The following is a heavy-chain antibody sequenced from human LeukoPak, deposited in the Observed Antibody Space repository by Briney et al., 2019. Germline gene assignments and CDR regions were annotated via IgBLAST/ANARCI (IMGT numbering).Heavy chain of an antibody. Sequence: GRSLRLSCAASGFTFDDYAMHWVRQAPGKGLEWVSGISWNSGTIGYADSVKGRFTISRDNAKNSLYLQMNSLRAEDTVLYYCAKYMYYDNSALDYWGQGTLVTVSS. CDR2: ISWNSGTI. CDR3: AKYMYYDNSALDY. CDR1: GFTFDDYA. D-gene: IGHD3-22*01. V-gene: IGHV3-9*01. J-gene: IGHJ4*02.